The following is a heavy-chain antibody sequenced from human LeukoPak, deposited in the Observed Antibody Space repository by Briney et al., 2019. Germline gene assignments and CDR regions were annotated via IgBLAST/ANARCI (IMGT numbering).Heavy chain of an antibody. CDR3: ASLADIAAAREFDY. J-gene: IGHJ4*02. D-gene: IGHD6-13*01. V-gene: IGHV3-30*04. Sequence: GGSLRLSCAASGFTFSSYAMHWVRQAPGKGLEWVAVISYDGSNKYYVDSVKGRFTISRDNSKNTLYLQMNSLRAEDTAVYYCASLADIAAAREFDYWGQGTLVTVSS. CDR1: GFTFSSYA. CDR2: ISYDGSNK.